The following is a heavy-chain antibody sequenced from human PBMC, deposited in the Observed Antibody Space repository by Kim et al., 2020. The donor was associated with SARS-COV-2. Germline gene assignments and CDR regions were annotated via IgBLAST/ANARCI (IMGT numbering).Heavy chain of an antibody. D-gene: IGHD3-3*01. V-gene: IGHV4-34*01. Sequence: SETLSLTCAVYGGSFSGYYWSWIRQPPGKGLEWIGEINHSGSTNYNPSLKSRVTISVDTSKNQFSLKLSSVTAADTAVYYCARVGRLLEWLLSNQYYYYMDVWGKGTTVTVSS. CDR2: INHSGST. CDR3: ARVGRLLEWLLSNQYYYYMDV. J-gene: IGHJ6*03. CDR1: GGSFSGYY.